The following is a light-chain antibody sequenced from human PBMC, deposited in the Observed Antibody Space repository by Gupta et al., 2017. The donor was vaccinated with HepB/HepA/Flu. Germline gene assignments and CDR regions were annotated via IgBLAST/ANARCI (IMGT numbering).Light chain of an antibody. CDR3: QQYISGLRT. CDR2: GAS. J-gene: IGKJ4*02. Sequence: VLTPSPDTLSLSPGERATLSCRASQSVSRNYLAWYQQKPGQAPRLLIYGASRRATGIPDRFSGSGSGTDFTLTISRLEPEDVAVYYCQQYISGLRTFGGGTKVEIK. V-gene: IGKV3-20*01. CDR1: QSVSRNY.